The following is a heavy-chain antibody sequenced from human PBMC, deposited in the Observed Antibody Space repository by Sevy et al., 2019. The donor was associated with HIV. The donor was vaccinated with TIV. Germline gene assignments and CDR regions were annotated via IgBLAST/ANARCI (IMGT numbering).Heavy chain of an antibody. CDR1: GFTFGEYS. J-gene: IGHJ4*02. CDR2: IRSEVYGGTT. CDR3: TRGRRVYADYGVDY. D-gene: IGHD4-17*01. V-gene: IGHV3-49*03. Sequence: GGSLRLSCTASGFTFGEYSMSRFRQAPGKGLEWVGFIRSEVYGGTTEYAGSVKGRFTISRDDSKSIAYLQMSSLKTEDTAVYYCTRGRRVYADYGVDYWGQGTLVTVSS.